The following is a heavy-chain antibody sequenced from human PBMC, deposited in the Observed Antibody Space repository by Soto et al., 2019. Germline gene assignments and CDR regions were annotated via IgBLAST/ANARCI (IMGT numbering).Heavy chain of an antibody. CDR2: INTDGSST. CDR3: ASPHGYSYGYGFDY. Sequence: GGSLRLSCAASGFSFSDYWMHWVRQAPGKGLVWVSRINTDGSSTSYADSVKGRFTISRDNAKNTLYLQMNSLRAEDTAVYYCASPHGYSYGYGFDYWGQGTLVTVSS. J-gene: IGHJ4*02. V-gene: IGHV3-74*01. D-gene: IGHD5-18*01. CDR1: GFSFSDYW.